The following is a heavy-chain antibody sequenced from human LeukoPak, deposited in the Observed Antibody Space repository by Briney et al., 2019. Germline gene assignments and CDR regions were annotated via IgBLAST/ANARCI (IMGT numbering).Heavy chain of an antibody. CDR1: GDSFSGYY. J-gene: IGHJ3*02. V-gene: IGHV4-34*01. D-gene: IGHD2-15*01. CDR3: ARGSSCSGGSCYQRIDAFDI. CDR2: INHSGST. Sequence: KPSETLSLTCAVYGDSFSGYYWSWLRQPPGKGLEWIGEINHSGSTNYNPSLKSRVTISVDTSKNQFSLKLSSVTAADTAVYYCARGSSCSGGSCYQRIDAFDIWGQGTMVTVSS.